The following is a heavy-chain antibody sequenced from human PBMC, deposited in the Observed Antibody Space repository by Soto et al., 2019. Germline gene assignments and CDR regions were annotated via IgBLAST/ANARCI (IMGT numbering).Heavy chain of an antibody. D-gene: IGHD3-22*01. CDR1: GFTCSSYA. CDR3: AKMGDSSGYDYFDY. V-gene: IGHV3-23*01. J-gene: IGHJ4*02. CDR2: ISGSGGST. Sequence: EVQLLESGGGLVQPGGSLRLSCPASGFTCSSYAMSWVRQAPGKGLELVSAISGSGGSTYYADSVKGRFTISRDNPKSTLYLQMNSLRAEDTAVYFCAKMGDSSGYDYFDYWGQGTLVTVSS.